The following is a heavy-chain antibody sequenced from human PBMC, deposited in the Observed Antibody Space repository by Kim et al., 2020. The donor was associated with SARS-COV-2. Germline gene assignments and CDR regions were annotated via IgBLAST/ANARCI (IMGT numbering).Heavy chain of an antibody. Sequence: ASVKVSCKTSGYTFTTYYIHWVRQAPGQGLEWMGRINPNSGGTNYAQNFQGRVTMTRDTSITTAYMELSRLTSDDTAVYYCARESGESLAVITDYWGQGTLVTVSS. V-gene: IGHV1-2*06. D-gene: IGHD3-22*01. CDR2: INPNSGGT. J-gene: IGHJ4*02. CDR1: GYTFTTYY. CDR3: ARESGESLAVITDY.